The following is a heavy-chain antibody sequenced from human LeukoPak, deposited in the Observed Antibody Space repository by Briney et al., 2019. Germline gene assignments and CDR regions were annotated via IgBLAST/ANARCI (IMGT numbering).Heavy chain of an antibody. Sequence: SETLSLTCTVSGGSISSGDHYWSWVRQPPGKGLEWIGYIYYTGSTYYTPSLKSRLTISVDTSKNQFSLKLSSVTAADTAVYYCARGLPLKYWGQGTLVTVSS. V-gene: IGHV4-30-4*01. D-gene: IGHD5-18*01. J-gene: IGHJ4*02. CDR3: ARGLPLKY. CDR2: IYYTGST. CDR1: GGSISSGDHY.